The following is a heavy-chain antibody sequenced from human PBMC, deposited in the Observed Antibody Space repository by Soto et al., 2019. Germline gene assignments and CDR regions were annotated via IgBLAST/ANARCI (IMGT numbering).Heavy chain of an antibody. Sequence: SETLSLTCTVSGASISDYYWTWIRQPAGKGLEWIGHMYINGATRYNPSLESRLTLSGDVSKNQVSLRLSSVTAADTALYYCVRGLYETSGYYYTFWGQGTPVTVSS. D-gene: IGHD3-22*01. CDR1: GASISDYY. CDR2: MYINGAT. CDR3: VRGLYETSGYYYTF. J-gene: IGHJ4*02. V-gene: IGHV4-4*07.